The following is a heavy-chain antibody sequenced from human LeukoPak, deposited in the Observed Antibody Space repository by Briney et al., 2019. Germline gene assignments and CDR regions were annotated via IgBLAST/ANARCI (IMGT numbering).Heavy chain of an antibody. CDR1: GFTFSSYA. D-gene: IGHD3-10*01. J-gene: IGHJ4*02. V-gene: IGHV3-23*01. CDR2: SGGYGGST. CDR3: VKDSGRGIITSYYFDY. Sequence: GSLRLSCSASGFTFSSYALGWVRQAPGRGLEWVSVSGGYGGSTYYTDAVKGRFTISRDNSKNTLHLQMNSLRAEDTAVYYCVKDSGRGIITSYYFDYWGQGTLVTVSS.